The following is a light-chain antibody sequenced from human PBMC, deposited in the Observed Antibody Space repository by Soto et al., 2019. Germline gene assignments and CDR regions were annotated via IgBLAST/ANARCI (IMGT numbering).Light chain of an antibody. CDR3: QQYAKAPLK. CDR2: GAS. J-gene: IGKJ1*01. Sequence: EIVMTHSPATLSVSPLERATLSFSASQSVNINLALYQQKPGQAPRLLIYGASTRVTGIPARFSGSGSGTEFTLTISSLQSEDFAVYYCQQYAKAPLKFGQGTKVDIK. CDR1: QSVNIN. V-gene: IGKV3-15*01.